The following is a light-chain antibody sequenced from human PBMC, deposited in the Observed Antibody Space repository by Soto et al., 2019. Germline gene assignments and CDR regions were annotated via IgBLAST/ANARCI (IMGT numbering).Light chain of an antibody. CDR2: AAS. V-gene: IGKV1-5*01. J-gene: IGKJ4*01. CDR1: QRISDG. CDR3: QQYDNYPLT. Sequence: IKMYQSPSTLSPTLRHRVALTCRASQRISDGLGWYQQKPGKAPKLLIYAASSLQSGVPSRFSGSGSGTEFTLTISGLQPDDFATYYCQQYDNYPLTFGGGTKV.